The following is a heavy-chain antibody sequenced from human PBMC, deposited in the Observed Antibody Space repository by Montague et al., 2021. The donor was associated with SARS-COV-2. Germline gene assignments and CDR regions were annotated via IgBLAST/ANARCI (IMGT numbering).Heavy chain of an antibody. J-gene: IGHJ4*02. CDR3: ARSYYDILTAYYTPFDY. V-gene: IGHV2-70*04. CDR2: IDXDDDK. CDR1: GFSLSTSGMR. D-gene: IGHD3-9*01. Sequence: VKPTQTLILTCTFSGFSLSTSGMRASWIRQPPGKALEWLARIDXDDDKFYSTSLKTRLTISKDTSKNRVVLTMTNMDPVDTATYYCARSYYDILTAYYTPFDYWGQGTLVTVSS.